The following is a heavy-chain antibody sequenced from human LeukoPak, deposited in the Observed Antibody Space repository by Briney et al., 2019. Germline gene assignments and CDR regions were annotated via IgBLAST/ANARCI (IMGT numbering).Heavy chain of an antibody. V-gene: IGHV3-23*01. Sequence: GGSLRLYCAAPGFTFSSYAMSWVRQAPGKGLEWVSAISGSGGSTFYADSVKGRFTISRDNSKNTLYLQMNSLRAEDTAVYYCATRSIAAVLHWGQGTQVTVSS. J-gene: IGHJ4*02. D-gene: IGHD6-6*01. CDR1: GFTFSSYA. CDR3: ATRSIAAVLH. CDR2: ISGSGGST.